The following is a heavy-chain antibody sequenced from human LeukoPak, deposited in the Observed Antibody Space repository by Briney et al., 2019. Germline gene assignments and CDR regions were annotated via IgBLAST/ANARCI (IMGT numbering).Heavy chain of an antibody. CDR1: ALTFSDYS. CDR3: ARDRLTSGSYFFDY. CDR2: ISGRSSTI. D-gene: IGHD1-26*01. Sequence: PGGPLRLSCAASALTFSDYSMNWVRQAPGKGPEWISYISGRSSTIYYADSVRGRFTIFRDNAKNSMYLQMNSLRAEDTAVYYCARDRLTSGSYFFDYWGQGTLVTVSS. J-gene: IGHJ4*02. V-gene: IGHV3-48*01.